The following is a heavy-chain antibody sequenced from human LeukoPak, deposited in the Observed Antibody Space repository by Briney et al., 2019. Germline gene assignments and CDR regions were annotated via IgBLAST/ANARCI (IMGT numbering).Heavy chain of an antibody. CDR1: GFTANNNY. CDR3: VSDILRNFDY. CDR2: IYSGGST. D-gene: IGHD2-21*01. V-gene: IGHV3-53*01. J-gene: IGHJ4*02. Sequence: PGGSLRLSCAASGFTANNNYMSWVRQAPGKGLEWVSIIYSGGSTKYADSVKGRFTISRDTSKSTLYLQMNSLSAEDSAVYYCVSDILRNFDYWGQGTLVTVSS.